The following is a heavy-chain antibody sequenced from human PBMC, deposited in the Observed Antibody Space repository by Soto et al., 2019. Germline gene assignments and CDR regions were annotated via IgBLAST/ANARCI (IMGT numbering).Heavy chain of an antibody. CDR3: TRGSYHGNYYYYGMDV. Sequence: EVQLVESGGGLVKPGGSLRLSCAASGFTFSNAWMSWVRQVPGKGLEWVGRIKSKTDGGTRDYAAPVKGRFTISREDSKQTLYLQMNSLKAEDTCVYYCTRGSYHGNYYYYGMDVWGQGTTVTVSS. V-gene: IGHV3-15*01. CDR1: GFTFSNAW. J-gene: IGHJ6*02. CDR2: IKSKTDGGTR. D-gene: IGHD1-26*01.